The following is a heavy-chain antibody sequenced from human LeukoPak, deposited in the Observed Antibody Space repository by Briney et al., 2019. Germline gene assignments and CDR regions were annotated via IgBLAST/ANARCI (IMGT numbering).Heavy chain of an antibody. V-gene: IGHV3-9*01. CDR2: INWNSAGI. CDR1: GFRFYDYA. Sequence: PGGSLRLACAASGFRFYDYAMHWVRQAPGKGLEWVSSINWNSAGIDYADSVKGRFTISRDNTKNSRYLHMSSLRAEDTALYYCAKDGDNNWYGRLDNWGQGTLVTVSS. CDR3: AKDGDNNWYGRLDN. D-gene: IGHD4-17*01. J-gene: IGHJ4*02.